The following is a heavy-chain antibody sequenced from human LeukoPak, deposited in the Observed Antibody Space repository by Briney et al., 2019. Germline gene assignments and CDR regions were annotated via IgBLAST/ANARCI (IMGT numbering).Heavy chain of an antibody. CDR3: ARDCGDGYNYCVDY. D-gene: IGHD5-24*01. V-gene: IGHV1-2*02. Sequence: ASVKVSCKASGYTFTGYYMHWVRQAPGQGLEWMGWINPNSGGTNYAQKFQGRVTMTRDTSISTAYMELSRLRSDDTAVYYCARDCGDGYNYCVDYWGQGTLVTVSS. CDR2: INPNSGGT. J-gene: IGHJ4*02. CDR1: GYTFTGYY.